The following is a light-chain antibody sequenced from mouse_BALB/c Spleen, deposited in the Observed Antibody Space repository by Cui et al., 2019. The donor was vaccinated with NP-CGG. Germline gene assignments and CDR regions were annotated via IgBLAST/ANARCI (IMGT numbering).Light chain of an antibody. CDR2: GTN. J-gene: IGLJ1*01. CDR1: TGAVTRSNY. CDR3: ALWYSNHWV. V-gene: IGLV1*01. Sequence: QAVVTQESALTTSPGETVTLTCHSSTGAVTRSNYANWVQEKPDHLFTGLIGGTNNRAPGVPARFSGSLIGDKAALTITGAQTEDEAIYFCALWYSNHWVFGGGTRLTVL.